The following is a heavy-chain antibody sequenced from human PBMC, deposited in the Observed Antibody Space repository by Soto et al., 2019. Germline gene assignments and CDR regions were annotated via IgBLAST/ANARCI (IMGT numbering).Heavy chain of an antibody. CDR3: AKARRSSGWPVHDF. Sequence: EVQLLESGGGLVQPGGSLRLSCAASGFSFSSYAMSWVRQAPGQGLEWVSAISGGGGSTYYADYVKGRFTISRDDSKNTLYLQMNSLGAEDTAVYYCAKARRSSGWPVHDFWGQGTLVTVSS. CDR1: GFSFSSYA. CDR2: ISGGGGST. J-gene: IGHJ4*02. D-gene: IGHD6-19*01. V-gene: IGHV3-23*01.